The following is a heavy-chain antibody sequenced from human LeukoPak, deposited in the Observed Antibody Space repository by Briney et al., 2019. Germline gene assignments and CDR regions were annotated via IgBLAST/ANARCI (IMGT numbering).Heavy chain of an antibody. J-gene: IGHJ4*02. CDR3: ARDPYGVDYFDY. CDR1: GFTFSSYW. CDR2: INSDGSST. V-gene: IGHV3-74*01. Sequence: PGGSLRLSCAASGFTFSSYWMHWVRQAPGKGLVWVSRINSDGSSTSYADSVKGRFTISKDNAKNTLYLQMNSLRAEDTAVYYCARDPYGVDYFDYWGQGTLVTVSS. D-gene: IGHD4-17*01.